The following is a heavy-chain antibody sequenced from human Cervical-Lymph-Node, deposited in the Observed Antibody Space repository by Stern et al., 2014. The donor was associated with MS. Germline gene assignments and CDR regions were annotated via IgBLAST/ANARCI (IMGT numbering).Heavy chain of an antibody. CDR2: ISGSSGTK. CDR3: ARAARGITLNWFDP. CDR1: GFNFSISS. V-gene: IGHV3-48*01. Sequence: EVQLVESGGALVQPGGSLRLSCAASGFNFSISSMNWVRHAPGKGLEWGSYISGSSGTKFYADSVKGLIVISRDNAKNSLYLQMNSLRAEDTAVYYCARAARGITLNWFDPWGQGTLVTVSS. D-gene: IGHD3-16*01. J-gene: IGHJ5*02.